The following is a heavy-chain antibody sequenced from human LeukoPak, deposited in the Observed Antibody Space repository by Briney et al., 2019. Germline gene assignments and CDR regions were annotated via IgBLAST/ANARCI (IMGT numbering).Heavy chain of an antibody. CDR1: GDSVSSNSAA. J-gene: IGHJ3*02. D-gene: IGHD2-15*01. CDR3: VRWWRQQGALDI. V-gene: IGHV6-1*01. Sequence: SQTLSLTCAISGDSVSSNSAAWNWIRQSPSRGLEWLGRTYYMSKWFNDYAVSVKSRITIIPDTSTNQFSLHLNSVTPEDTAVYYCVRWWRQQGALDIWGQGTMVTVSS. CDR2: TYYMSKWFN.